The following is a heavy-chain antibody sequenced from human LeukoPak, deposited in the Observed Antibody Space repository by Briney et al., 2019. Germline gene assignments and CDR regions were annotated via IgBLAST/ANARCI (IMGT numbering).Heavy chain of an antibody. CDR1: GYTLTELS. CDR2: FDPEDGET. Sequence: GASVKVSCKVSGYTLTELSMHWVRQAPGKGLEWMGGFDPEDGETIYAQKFQGRVTMTEDTSTSTAYMELRSLRSDDTAVYYCARTGDIVRTFDYWGQGTLVTVSS. J-gene: IGHJ4*02. V-gene: IGHV1-24*01. CDR3: ARTGDIVRTFDY. D-gene: IGHD2-8*01.